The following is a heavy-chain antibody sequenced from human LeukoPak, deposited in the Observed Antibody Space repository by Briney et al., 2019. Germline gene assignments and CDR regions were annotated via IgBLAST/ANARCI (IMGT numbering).Heavy chain of an antibody. Sequence: GGSLRLSCAASGFTFSSYSMNWVRQAPGKGLEWVSSISSSSSYIYYADSVKGRFTISRDNAKNPLYLQMNSLRAEDTAVYYCARGRSSVAAQGDYWGQGTLVTVSS. J-gene: IGHJ4*02. CDR2: ISSSSSYI. CDR3: ARGRSSVAAQGDY. D-gene: IGHD2-15*01. V-gene: IGHV3-21*01. CDR1: GFTFSSYS.